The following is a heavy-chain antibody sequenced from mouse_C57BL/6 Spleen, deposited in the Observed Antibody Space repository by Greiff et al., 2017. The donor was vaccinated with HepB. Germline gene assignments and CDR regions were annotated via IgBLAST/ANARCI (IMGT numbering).Heavy chain of an antibody. Sequence: EVKLMESGGGLVKPGGSLKLSCAASGFTFSSYAMSWVRQTPEKRLEWVATISDGGSYTYYPDNVKGRFTISRDNAKNNLYLQMSHLKSEDTAMYYCARETYYYGSSYGYFDVWGTGTTVTVSS. J-gene: IGHJ1*03. CDR1: GFTFSSYA. V-gene: IGHV5-4*01. CDR3: ARETYYYGSSYGYFDV. CDR2: ISDGGSYT. D-gene: IGHD1-1*01.